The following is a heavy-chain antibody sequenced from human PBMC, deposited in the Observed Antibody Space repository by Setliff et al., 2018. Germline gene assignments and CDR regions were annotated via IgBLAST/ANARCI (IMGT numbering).Heavy chain of an antibody. CDR3: AIPSSGNFYFDY. CDR1: GGTFSSYA. D-gene: IGHD1-26*01. Sequence: GASVKVSCKASGGTFSSYAITWVRQAPGQGLEWMGGIIPIFGTAKYAQKFQGGVTITADQSTRTAYMELSSLRSEDTAVYYCAIPSSGNFYFDYWGQGTLVTVSS. CDR2: IIPIFGTA. V-gene: IGHV1-69*13. J-gene: IGHJ4*02.